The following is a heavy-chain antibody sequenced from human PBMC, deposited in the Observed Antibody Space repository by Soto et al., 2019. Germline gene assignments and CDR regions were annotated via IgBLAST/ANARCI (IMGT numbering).Heavy chain of an antibody. CDR3: ARDTHRAVRSHW. D-gene: IGHD1-1*01. V-gene: IGHV3-66*01. Sequence: LVESGGGLVQAGESLRLSCAVSGFIVSNNYMTWFRQAQGQGLEWISVLYSDGTTYHADVVEGRFIASRDKSQNTLYLQMNNLGVRDWARYVSARDTHRAVRSHWWGQGTLVTVAS. J-gene: IGHJ4*02. CDR2: LYSDGTT. CDR1: GFIVSNNY.